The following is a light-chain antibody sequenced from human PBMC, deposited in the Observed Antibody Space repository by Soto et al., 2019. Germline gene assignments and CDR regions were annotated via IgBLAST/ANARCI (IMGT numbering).Light chain of an antibody. V-gene: IGKV1-39*01. CDR2: AAS. CDR1: QSISTY. J-gene: IGKJ5*01. Sequence: DIQMTQSPSSLSASLRNRVTITCRASQSISTYLNWYQQKPGKAPKLLIYAASSLQSGVPSRFSGSGSGTLFTLTISSLQPEDFATYYCQQTSSTPVTFGQGTRLEIK. CDR3: QQTSSTPVT.